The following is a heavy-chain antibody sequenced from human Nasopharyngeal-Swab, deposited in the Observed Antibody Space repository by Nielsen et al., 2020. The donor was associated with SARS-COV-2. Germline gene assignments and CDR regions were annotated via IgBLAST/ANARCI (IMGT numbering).Heavy chain of an antibody. CDR1: GFTFSSYE. D-gene: IGHD6-19*01. J-gene: IGHJ4*02. CDR3: ARAVAGIPHY. CDR2: ISSSGSTI. V-gene: IGHV3-48*03. Sequence: GGSLRLSCAASGFTFSSYEMNWVRQAPGKGLEWVSYISSSGSTIYYADSVKGRLTISRDNSKNTLYLQMNSLRAEDTAVYYCARAVAGIPHYWGQGTLVTVSS.